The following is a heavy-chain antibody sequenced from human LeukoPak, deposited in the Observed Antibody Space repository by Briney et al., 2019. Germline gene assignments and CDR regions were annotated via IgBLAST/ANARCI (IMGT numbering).Heavy chain of an antibody. V-gene: IGHV3-30*03. D-gene: IGHD6-13*01. CDR3: AGAKSSSWTAFDY. J-gene: IGHJ4*02. CDR1: GFTFCSYG. CDR2: ISYDGSNK. Sequence: GGSLRLSCAASGFTFCSYGMHWVRQAPGKGLEWVAVISYDGSNKYYADSVKGRFTISRDNSKNTLYLQMNSLRAEDTAVYYCAGAKSSSWTAFDYWGQGTLVTVSS.